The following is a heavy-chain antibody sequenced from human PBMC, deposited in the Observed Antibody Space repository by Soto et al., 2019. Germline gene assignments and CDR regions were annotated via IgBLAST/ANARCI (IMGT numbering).Heavy chain of an antibody. V-gene: IGHV4-31*03. Sequence: QVQLQESGPGLVKPSQTLSLTCTVSGGSISSGGYYWSWIRQHPGKGLEWIGYIYYSGSTYYNPSLKSGFTLALHTSKNHISMKMSYVTAADTAVDDWAIEEGGGYDQRWFDPWGQGTLVTVSS. CDR1: GGSISSGGYY. CDR2: IYYSGST. D-gene: IGHD5-12*01. J-gene: IGHJ5*02. CDR3: AIEEGGGYDQRWFDP.